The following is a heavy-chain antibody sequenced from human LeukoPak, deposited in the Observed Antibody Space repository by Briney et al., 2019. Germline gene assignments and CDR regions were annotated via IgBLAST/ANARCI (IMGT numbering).Heavy chain of an antibody. D-gene: IGHD6-6*01. CDR1: GFTFSSYW. J-gene: IGHJ3*02. CDR3: ARGRIAARPDAFDI. CDR2: IKQDGSEK. Sequence: GGSLRLSCAASGFTFSSYWMSWVRQAPGKGLEWVANIKQDGSEKYYVDSVKGRFTISRDNAKNSLYLQMNSLRAEDTAVYYCARGRIAARPDAFDIWGQGTMVTVSS. V-gene: IGHV3-7*01.